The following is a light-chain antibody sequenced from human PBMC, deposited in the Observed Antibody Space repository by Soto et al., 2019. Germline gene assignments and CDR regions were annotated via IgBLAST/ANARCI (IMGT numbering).Light chain of an antibody. CDR3: SSYTSSSTPYV. CDR2: EVS. Sequence: QSVLTQPPSASESPGQSITISCTGTSSDVGGYNYVSWYQQHPGKAPKLMIYEVSNRPSGVSNRFSGSKSGNTASLTISGLQAEDEADYYCSSYTSSSTPYVFGTGTKVTVL. V-gene: IGLV2-14*01. J-gene: IGLJ1*01. CDR1: SSDVGGYNY.